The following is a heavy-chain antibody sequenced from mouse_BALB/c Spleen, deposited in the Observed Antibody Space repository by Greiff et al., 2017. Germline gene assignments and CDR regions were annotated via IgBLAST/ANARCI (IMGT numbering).Heavy chain of an antibody. Sequence: QVQLQQPGAELVKPGASVKLSCKASGYTFTSYWMHWVKQRPGQGLEWIGEIDPSDSYTNYNQKFKGKATLTVDKSSSTAYMQLSSLTSEDSAVYYCARFTTAAYWGQGTLVTVSA. V-gene: IGHV1-69*02. J-gene: IGHJ3*01. CDR2: IDPSDSYT. CDR3: ARFTTAAY. D-gene: IGHD1-2*01. CDR1: GYTFTSYW.